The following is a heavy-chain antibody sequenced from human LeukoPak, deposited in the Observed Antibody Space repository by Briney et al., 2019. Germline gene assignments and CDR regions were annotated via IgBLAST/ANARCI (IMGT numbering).Heavy chain of an antibody. CDR1: GFTFSSYG. D-gene: IGHD6-19*01. CDR2: ISYDGSNK. J-gene: IGHJ4*02. V-gene: IGHV3-30*03. Sequence: GRSLRLSCAASGFTFSSYGMHGVRQAPGKGLEWVAVISYDGSNKYYADSVKGRFTISRDNYKNTLYLQMNSLRAEDTAVYYCARAAVADPGEDHWRQGTLVTVSS. CDR3: ARAAVADPGEDH.